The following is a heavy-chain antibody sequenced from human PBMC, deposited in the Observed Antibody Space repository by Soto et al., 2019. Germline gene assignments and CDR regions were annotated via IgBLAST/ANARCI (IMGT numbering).Heavy chain of an antibody. J-gene: IGHJ4*02. CDR3: ARGRYDASGYFDY. D-gene: IGHD3-22*01. CDR2: ITPFNGNT. CDR1: GNTFTYVY. Sequence: SVKVSCKGSGNTFTYVYLHWVRQAPGQALEWMGWITPFNGNTKYAQTFQDRVTFTGDTSLNIAYMELSSLRSDDTAMLYCARGRYDASGYFDYGGQGTLVTVSS. V-gene: IGHV1-45*02.